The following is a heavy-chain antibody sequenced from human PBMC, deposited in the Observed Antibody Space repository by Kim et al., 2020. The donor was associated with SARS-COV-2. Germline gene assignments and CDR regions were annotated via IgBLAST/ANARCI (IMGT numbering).Heavy chain of an antibody. CDR2: VSISGDKT. D-gene: IGHD5-18*01. Sequence: GGSLRLSCSASRFTFSDYAMHWVRQAPGRGLEPVATVSISGDKTYYGDSVKGRFTISRDNSKNTQHLQMSSLRADDTAIYYCVKDRTYSYGLWGQGTLVIVSS. V-gene: IGHV3-64D*06. CDR1: RFTFSDYA. CDR3: VKDRTYSYGL. J-gene: IGHJ1*01.